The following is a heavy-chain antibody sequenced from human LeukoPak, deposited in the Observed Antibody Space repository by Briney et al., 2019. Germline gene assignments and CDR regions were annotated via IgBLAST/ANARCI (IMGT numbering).Heavy chain of an antibody. CDR1: GFIVSSHY. D-gene: IGHD4-23*01. J-gene: IGHJ5*02. CDR3: ARDYGGAFRGWFDP. CDR2: IYFSGST. Sequence: GGSLRLSCAASGFIVSSHYMSWVRQAPGMGLEWVSVIYFSGSTYYADSVKGRFTISRDISNNTVYLQMNNLRTEDTAVYYCARDYGGAFRGWFDPWGQGTLVTVSS. V-gene: IGHV3-66*03.